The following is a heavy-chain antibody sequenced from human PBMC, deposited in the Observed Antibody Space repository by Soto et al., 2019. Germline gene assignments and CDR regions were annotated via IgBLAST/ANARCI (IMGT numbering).Heavy chain of an antibody. D-gene: IGHD1-1*01. V-gene: IGHV3-33*01. CDR2: IWYDGSNK. J-gene: IGHJ4*02. Sequence: PGGSLRLSCAASGFTFSNFGMNWVRQAPGKGLEWVAIIWYDGSNKYYADSVKGRFTISRDNSKNTLYLQMNSLGAEDTAVYYCARDLNTGTPDYWGQGTLVTVSS. CDR1: GFTFSNFG. CDR3: ARDLNTGTPDY.